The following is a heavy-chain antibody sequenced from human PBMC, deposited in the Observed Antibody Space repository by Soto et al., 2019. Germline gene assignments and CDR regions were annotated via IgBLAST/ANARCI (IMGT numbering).Heavy chain of an antibody. CDR2: ISGSGGTT. CDR3: AKEGDVLWILSKGWFDA. V-gene: IGHV3-23*01. Sequence: EVHLLESGGDLVQPGGSLRLSCEGSAFTFSSYVMSWVRQAPGRGLEWVSAISGSGGTTYYTDSVKGRFTISRDNSKNTLYLQMNSLRAEDTAVYYCAKEGDVLWILSKGWFDAWGQGTRVTVSS. CDR1: AFTFSSYV. J-gene: IGHJ5*02. D-gene: IGHD3-3*01.